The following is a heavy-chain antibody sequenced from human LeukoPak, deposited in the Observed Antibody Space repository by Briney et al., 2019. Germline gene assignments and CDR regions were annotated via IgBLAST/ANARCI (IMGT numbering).Heavy chain of an antibody. CDR2: IYYSGST. CDR3: ARVGRRSSWYGPFDY. Sequence: SETLSLTCTVSGGSISSSSYYWGCIRQPPGKGLEWIGSIYYSGSTYYNPSLKSRVTISVDTSKNQFSLKLSSVTAADTAVYYCARVGRRSSWYGPFDYWGQGTLVTVSS. J-gene: IGHJ4*02. D-gene: IGHD6-13*01. CDR1: GGSISSSSYY. V-gene: IGHV4-39*07.